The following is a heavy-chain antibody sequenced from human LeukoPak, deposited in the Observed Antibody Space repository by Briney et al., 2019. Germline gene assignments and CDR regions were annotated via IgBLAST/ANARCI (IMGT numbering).Heavy chain of an antibody. V-gene: IGHV3-9*01. CDR1: GFTFDVYA. J-gene: IGHJ4*02. CDR2: ISWNSGSI. D-gene: IGHD6-13*01. CDR3: ARIASSSWYGFDY. Sequence: GGSLRLSCAASGFTFDVYAMHWVRQAPGKGLEWVSGISWNSGSIGYADSVKGRFTISRDNAKNSLYLQMNSLRAEDTALYYCARIASSSWYGFDYWGQGTLVTVSS.